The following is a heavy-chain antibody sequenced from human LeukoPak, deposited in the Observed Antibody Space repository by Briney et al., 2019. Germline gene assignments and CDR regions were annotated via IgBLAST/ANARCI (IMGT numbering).Heavy chain of an antibody. CDR2: INTNTGNP. V-gene: IGHV7-4-1*02. D-gene: IGHD3-10*01. CDR3: ARVSGPLWFGELLSPSFDY. CDR1: GYTFTSYY. Sequence: ASVKVSCKASGYTFTSYYMHWVRQAPGQGLEWMGWINTNTGNPTYAQGFTGRFVFSLDTSVSTAYLQISSLKAEDTAVYYCARVSGPLWFGELLSPSFDYWGQGTLVTVSS. J-gene: IGHJ4*02.